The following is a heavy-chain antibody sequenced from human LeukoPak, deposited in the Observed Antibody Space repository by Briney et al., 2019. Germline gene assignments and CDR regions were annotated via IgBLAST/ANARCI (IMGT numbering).Heavy chain of an antibody. J-gene: IGHJ4*02. CDR1: GFTFSSCA. CDR3: AIDCSSTSCHN. CDR2: ISYDGSNK. Sequence: GGSLRLSCAASGFTFSSCAMHRVRQAPGKGLEWVAVISYDGSNKYYADSVKGRFTISRDNSKNTLYLQMNSLRAEDTAVYYCAIDCSSTSCHNWGQGTLVTVSS. V-gene: IGHV3-30-3*01. D-gene: IGHD2-2*01.